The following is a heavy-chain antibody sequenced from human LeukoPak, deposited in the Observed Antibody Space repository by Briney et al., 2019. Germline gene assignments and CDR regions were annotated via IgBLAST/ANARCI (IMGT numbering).Heavy chain of an antibody. V-gene: IGHV1-18*01. Sequence: GASVKVSCKASGYSFTSYGMSWVRQAPGQGLEWMGWISAYNGNTDYAQSLQGRVTMTTDTSTNTAYMELRSLRSDDTAVYYCARPSYRGASRFDYWGQGTLVTVSS. CDR2: ISAYNGNT. CDR3: ARPSYRGASRFDY. J-gene: IGHJ4*02. CDR1: GYSFTSYG. D-gene: IGHD3-16*02.